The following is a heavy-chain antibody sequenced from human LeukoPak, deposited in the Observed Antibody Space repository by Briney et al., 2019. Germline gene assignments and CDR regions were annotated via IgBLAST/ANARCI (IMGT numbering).Heavy chain of an antibody. D-gene: IGHD3-10*01. CDR1: GGSISSTNYY. CDR3: ARGHATMVRGVMNWFDP. V-gene: IGHV4-39*07. CDR2: ISYSGTT. J-gene: IGHJ5*02. Sequence: SETLSLTCTVSGGSISSTNYYWGWIRQPPGKGLEWIGSISYSGTTYYNPSLKSRVTVSVDTSRNQFSLKLSSVTAADTAVYYCARGHATMVRGVMNWFDPWGQGTLVTVSS.